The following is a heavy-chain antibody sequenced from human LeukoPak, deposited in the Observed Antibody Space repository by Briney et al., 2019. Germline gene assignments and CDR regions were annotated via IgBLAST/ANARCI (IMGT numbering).Heavy chain of an antibody. J-gene: IGHJ4*02. D-gene: IGHD6-13*01. CDR1: GFTFDDYG. Sequence: GGSLRLSCAASGFTFDDYGMSWVRQAPGKGLEWVSGINWNGGSTGYADSVKGRFTISRDNSKNSLYLQMNSLRTGDTALYYCAKDVHIAAAGTAFDYWGQGTLVTVSS. CDR2: INWNGGST. V-gene: IGHV3-20*04. CDR3: AKDVHIAAAGTAFDY.